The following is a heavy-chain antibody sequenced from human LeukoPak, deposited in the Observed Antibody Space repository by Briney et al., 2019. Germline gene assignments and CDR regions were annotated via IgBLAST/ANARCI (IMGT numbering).Heavy chain of an antibody. Sequence: SETLSLTCTVSGGSISSYYWSWIRQPARKGLEWIGRIYTSGSTNYNPSLKSRVTMSVDTSKNQFPLKLSSVTAADTAVYYCARDERIVGATSYWGQGTLVTVSS. J-gene: IGHJ4*02. D-gene: IGHD1-26*01. CDR2: IYTSGST. V-gene: IGHV4-4*07. CDR3: ARDERIVGATSY. CDR1: GGSISSYY.